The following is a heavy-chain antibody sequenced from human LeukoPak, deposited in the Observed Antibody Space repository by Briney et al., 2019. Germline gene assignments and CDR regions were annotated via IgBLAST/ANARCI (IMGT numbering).Heavy chain of an antibody. V-gene: IGHV4-34*01. Sequence: SETLSLTCAAYGGSFSGYYWSWIRQPPGKGLEWIGEINHSGSTNYNPSLKSRVTISVDTSKNQFSLKLSSVTAADTAVYYCAIHIVVVPAAKKKNWFDPWGQGTLVTVSS. D-gene: IGHD2-2*01. CDR3: AIHIVVVPAAKKKNWFDP. CDR2: INHSGST. CDR1: GGSFSGYY. J-gene: IGHJ5*02.